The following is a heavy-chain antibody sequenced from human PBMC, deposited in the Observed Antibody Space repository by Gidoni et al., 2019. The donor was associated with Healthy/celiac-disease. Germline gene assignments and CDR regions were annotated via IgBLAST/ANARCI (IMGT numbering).Heavy chain of an antibody. D-gene: IGHD6-6*01. Sequence: EVQLLESGGGLVQPGGSLRLSCAASGFTFSSYAMSWVRQAQGKGLEWVSAISGSGGSTYYADSVKGRFTISRDNSKNTLYLQMNSLRAEDTAVYYCAGSSIAARGAYYYYYGMDVWGQGTTVTVSS. V-gene: IGHV3-23*01. CDR1: GFTFSSYA. CDR3: AGSSIAARGAYYYYYGMDV. J-gene: IGHJ6*02. CDR2: ISGSGGST.